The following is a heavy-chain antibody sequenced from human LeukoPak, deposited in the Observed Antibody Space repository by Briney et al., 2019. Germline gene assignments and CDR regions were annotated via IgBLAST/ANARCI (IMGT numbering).Heavy chain of an antibody. J-gene: IGHJ3*02. CDR3: ARDSGTLGYCSGGSCYGLGAFDI. V-gene: IGHV3-53*01. Sequence: PGGPLRLSCAASGFTDSSNYMSWVRQAPGKGLEWVSVFYRGGSTYYADSVKGRFTISRDNSKNTLYLQMNSLRAEDTAVYYCARDSGTLGYCSGGSCYGLGAFDIWGQGTMVTVSS. CDR2: FYRGGST. D-gene: IGHD2-15*01. CDR1: GFTDSSNY.